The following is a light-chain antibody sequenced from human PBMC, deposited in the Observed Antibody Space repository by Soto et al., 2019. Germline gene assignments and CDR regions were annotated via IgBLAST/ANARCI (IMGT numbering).Light chain of an antibody. CDR1: QSVSSRY. CDR2: GAS. CDR3: QQRSSWPPPT. J-gene: IGKJ4*01. V-gene: IGKV3D-20*02. Sequence: EIVLMQSPDTLSLSPGERATLSCRASQSVSSRYLAWYQQKPGQAPRLLIYGASSRATGIPDRFSGSGSGTDFTLTISRLEPEDFAVYYCQQRSSWPPPTFGGGTKVEI.